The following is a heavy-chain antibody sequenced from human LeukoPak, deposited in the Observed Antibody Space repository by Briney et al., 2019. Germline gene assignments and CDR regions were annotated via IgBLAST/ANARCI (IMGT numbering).Heavy chain of an antibody. V-gene: IGHV3-21*01. D-gene: IGHD6-19*01. J-gene: IGHJ3*02. CDR3: AREAISSGWYHDAFDI. CDR2: ISSSSSYI. Sequence: GGSLRLSCAASGFTFSSYSMNWVRQAPGKGLEWVPSISSSSSYIYYADSVKGRFTISRDNAKDSLYLQMNSLRAEDTAVYYCAREAISSGWYHDAFDIWGQGTMVTVSS. CDR1: GFTFSSYS.